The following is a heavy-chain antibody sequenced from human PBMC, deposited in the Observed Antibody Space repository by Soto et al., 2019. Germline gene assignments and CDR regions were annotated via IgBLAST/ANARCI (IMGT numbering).Heavy chain of an antibody. J-gene: IGHJ1*01. CDR1: GGSISRGDY. CDR3: ATPSREH. CDR2: IYHSGTT. V-gene: IGHV4-38-2*01. Sequence: PSETLSLTCSVAGGSISRGDYWAWIRQHPGKDLEWIGIIYHSGTTDYDPSLKSRVTISVYTAENHVSLDLRFVTAADSGVYYCATPSREH.